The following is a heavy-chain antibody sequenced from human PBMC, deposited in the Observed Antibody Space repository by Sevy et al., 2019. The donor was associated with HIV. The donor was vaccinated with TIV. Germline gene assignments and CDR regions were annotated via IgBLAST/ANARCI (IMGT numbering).Heavy chain of an antibody. J-gene: IGHJ5*02. D-gene: IGHD6-13*01. CDR2: FDPEDGET. Sequence: ASVKVSCKVSGYTLTELSMHWVRQAPGKGLEWMGGFDPEDGETIYALKFQGRVTMTEDTSTDTAYMELSSLRSEDTAVYYCATSSAGVNWIDPWGQGTLVTVSS. CDR1: GYTLTELS. CDR3: ATSSAGVNWIDP. V-gene: IGHV1-24*01.